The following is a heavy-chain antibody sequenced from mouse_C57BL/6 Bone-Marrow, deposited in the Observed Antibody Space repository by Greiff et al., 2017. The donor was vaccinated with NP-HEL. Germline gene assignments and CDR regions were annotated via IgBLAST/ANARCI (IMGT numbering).Heavy chain of an antibody. J-gene: IGHJ2*01. V-gene: IGHV1-64*01. CDR1: GYTFTSYW. Sequence: VQLQQSGAELVKPGASVKLSCKASGYTFTSYWMHWVKQRPGQGLEWIGMIHPNSGSTNYNEKFKSKATLTVDKSSSTAYMQLSSLTSEDSAVYYCARPPYYYGSSSYYFDYWGQGTTLTVSS. D-gene: IGHD1-1*01. CDR3: ARPPYYYGSSSYYFDY. CDR2: IHPNSGST.